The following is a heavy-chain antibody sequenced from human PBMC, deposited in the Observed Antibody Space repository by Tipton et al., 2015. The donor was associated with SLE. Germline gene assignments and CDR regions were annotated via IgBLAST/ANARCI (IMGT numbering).Heavy chain of an antibody. J-gene: IGHJ6*02. Sequence: TLSLTCAVSGGSIRSSNWWSWVRQPPGKGLEWIGEIHHSRSTNSNPSLKSRVTISVDKSKNQFSLKLSSVTVADTAVYYCARGCSSSTCEPFYFFGMDVWGQGTTVPVSS. D-gene: IGHD2-2*01. CDR3: ARGCSSSTCEPFYFFGMDV. CDR2: IHHSRST. CDR1: GGSIRSSNW. V-gene: IGHV4-4*02.